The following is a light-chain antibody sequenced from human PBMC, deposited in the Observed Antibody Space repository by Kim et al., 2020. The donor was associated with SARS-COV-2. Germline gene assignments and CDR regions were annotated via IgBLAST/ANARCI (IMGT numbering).Light chain of an antibody. Sequence: SLSPGESATLSCRASQSVSSYVAWYQQKPGQAPRLLIYDASNRATGIPARFSGSGSGTDFTLTISSLEPEDFAVYYCQQRSNWPRTFGQGTKLEI. V-gene: IGKV3-11*01. CDR1: QSVSSY. CDR2: DAS. CDR3: QQRSNWPRT. J-gene: IGKJ1*01.